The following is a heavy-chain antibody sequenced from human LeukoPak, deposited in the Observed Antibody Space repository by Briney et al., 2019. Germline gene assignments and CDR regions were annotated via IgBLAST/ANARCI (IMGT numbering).Heavy chain of an antibody. CDR1: GYGLSILS. J-gene: IGHJ4*02. D-gene: IGHD3-10*01. CDR3: ATHLDRSYYYFYF. CDR2: IDPQDGQT. Sequence: ASVKVSCKISGYGLSILSIHWVRQAPGEGLQWVGGIDPQDGQTIYAQPFHGRATISEDTFSDTAYLELNSLRSEDTALYYCATHLDRSYYYFYFWGQGTLVIVSS. V-gene: IGHV1-24*01.